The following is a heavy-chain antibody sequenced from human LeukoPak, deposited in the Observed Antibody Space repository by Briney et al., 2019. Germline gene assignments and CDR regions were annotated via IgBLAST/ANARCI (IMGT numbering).Heavy chain of an antibody. V-gene: IGHV3-23*01. J-gene: IGHJ4*02. D-gene: IGHD3-10*01. CDR1: GFTFSSYA. CDR3: AKDWNRNDYYGSGSFLDY. Sequence: PGGSLRLSCAGSGFTFSSYAMSWVRQAPGKGLEWVSAISGSGGSTYYADSVKGRFTISRDNSKNTLYLQMNSLRAEDTAVYYCAKDWNRNDYYGSGSFLDYWGQGTLVTVSS. CDR2: ISGSGGST.